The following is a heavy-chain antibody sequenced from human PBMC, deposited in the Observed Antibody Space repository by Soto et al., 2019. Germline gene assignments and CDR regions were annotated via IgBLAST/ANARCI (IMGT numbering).Heavy chain of an antibody. D-gene: IGHD6-13*01. CDR3: ARADSEYSSSWYGHYFDH. J-gene: IGHJ4*02. CDR2: IYYSGST. Sequence: QVQLQESGPGLVKPSQTLSLTCTVSGGSISSGGYYWSWLRQHPGKGLEWLGYIYYSGSTYYNPSLKSRVTRSVDTSKNQCSLKLSSVTAADTAVYYWARADSEYSSSWYGHYFDHWGQGTLVTVSS. V-gene: IGHV4-31*03. CDR1: GGSISSGGYY.